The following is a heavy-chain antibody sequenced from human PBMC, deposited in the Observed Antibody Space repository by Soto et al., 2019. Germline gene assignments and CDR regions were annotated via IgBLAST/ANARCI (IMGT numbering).Heavy chain of an antibody. V-gene: IGHV4-30-4*01. CDR3: ARDSRTPSGGMDV. J-gene: IGHJ6*02. CDR1: GGSINSGDYH. Sequence: QVHLQESGPGLVNPSQTLSLTCTVSGGSINSGDYHWTWIRQSPGKGLEWIGPIYYSASTYYNPSLVSRLRISVDTSKTQFSLRLTSVTAADTGVYYCARDSRTPSGGMDVWGQGTTVTVSS. CDR2: IYYSAST.